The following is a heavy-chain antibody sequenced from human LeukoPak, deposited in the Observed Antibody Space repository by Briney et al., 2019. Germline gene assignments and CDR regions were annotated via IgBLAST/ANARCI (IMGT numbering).Heavy chain of an antibody. CDR1: GFTFSSYS. D-gene: IGHD2-2*01. Sequence: PGRSLRLSCAASGFTFSSYSMNWVRQAPGKGLEWVSYISSSSSTIYYADSVKGRFTISRDNAKNSLYLQMNSLRAEDTAVYYCAIDEPSVVPIAAGSGGMDVWGQGTTVTVSS. CDR2: ISSSSSTI. V-gene: IGHV3-48*04. CDR3: AIDEPSVVPIAAGSGGMDV. J-gene: IGHJ6*02.